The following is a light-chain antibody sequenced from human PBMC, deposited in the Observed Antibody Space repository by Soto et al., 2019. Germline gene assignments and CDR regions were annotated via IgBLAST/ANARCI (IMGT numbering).Light chain of an antibody. Sequence: QSALTQPASVSGSPGQSVTISCTGPRSDIGDSNFISWYQHSPGKAPRLLIYEVNNRPSGISRRFSGSKAGNTASLTISGLQAEDEADYYCTSYTSSSSVLFGGGTKLTVL. J-gene: IGLJ2*01. V-gene: IGLV2-14*01. CDR2: EVN. CDR1: RSDIGDSNF. CDR3: TSYTSSSSVL.